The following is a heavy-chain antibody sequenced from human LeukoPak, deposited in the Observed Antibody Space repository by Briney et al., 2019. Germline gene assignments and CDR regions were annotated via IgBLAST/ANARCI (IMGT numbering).Heavy chain of an antibody. D-gene: IGHD3-10*01. CDR1: GYIFSNYY. CDR3: ARDLLLRGVRGGWFDP. V-gene: IGHV1-46*01. J-gene: IGHJ5*02. CDR2: INPNAGST. Sequence: ASVKVSCKASGYIFSNYYIHWVRQAPGQGLEWMGMINPNAGSTRYAQNFQGRVTMTRDMSTSAVYMELSSLRSEDTAVYYCARDLLLRGVRGGWFDPWGQGTLATVSS.